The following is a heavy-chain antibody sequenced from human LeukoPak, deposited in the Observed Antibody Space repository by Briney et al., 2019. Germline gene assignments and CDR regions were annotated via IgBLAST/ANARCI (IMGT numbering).Heavy chain of an antibody. CDR1: GFTFDDYA. CDR3: AKGSGYSYFDY. CDR2: INWDGSSI. D-gene: IGHD5-18*01. V-gene: IGHV3-43D*03. J-gene: IGHJ4*02. Sequence: GGSLRLSCAASGFTFDDYAMHWVRQAPGKGLEWVSLINWDGSSIYYAASLKGQFTSSRDNSKSSLYLQMNSLRVEDTALYYCAKGSGYSYFDYWGQGTLVTVSS.